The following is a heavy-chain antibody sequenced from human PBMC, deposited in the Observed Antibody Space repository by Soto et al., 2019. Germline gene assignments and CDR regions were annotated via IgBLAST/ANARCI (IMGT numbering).Heavy chain of an antibody. D-gene: IGHD2-2*01. CDR1: GFTFSNYA. CDR2: ISGSGART. J-gene: IGHJ4*02. Sequence: EVQLLESGGGLVQPGGSLRLSCAASGFTFSNYAMSWVRQAPGKGLEWVSAISGSGARTYYADSVKGRFTISRDNSKNTLYLQMNSLRAEDTAVYYCAKEYFASTSCNFDHWGQGTLVTVSS. CDR3: AKEYFASTSCNFDH. V-gene: IGHV3-23*01.